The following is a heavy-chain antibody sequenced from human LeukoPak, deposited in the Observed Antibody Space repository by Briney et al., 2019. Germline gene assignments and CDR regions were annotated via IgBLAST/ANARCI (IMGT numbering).Heavy chain of an antibody. D-gene: IGHD2-2*01. CDR2: IKYDASST. V-gene: IGHV3-74*01. Sequence: PGGSLRLSCADSGFTFSSHWMHWVRQAPGKGLVWVSRIKYDASSTSYADSVKGRFTISRDNAKNTLYLQMNSLRAEDTAVYSCAKDYYCSSTSCSLFDYWGQGTLVTVSS. CDR3: AKDYYCSSTSCSLFDY. J-gene: IGHJ4*02. CDR1: GFTFSSHW.